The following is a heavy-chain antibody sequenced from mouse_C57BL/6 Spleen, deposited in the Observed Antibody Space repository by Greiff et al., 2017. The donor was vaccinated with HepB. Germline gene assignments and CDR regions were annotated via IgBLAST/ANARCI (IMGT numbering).Heavy chain of an antibody. J-gene: IGHJ3*01. D-gene: IGHD2-4*01. CDR3: EGYDYVEFAY. CDR1: GFNIKDYY. Sequence: VQLQQSGAELVKPGASVKLSCTASGFNIKDYYMHWVKQRTEQGLEWIGRIDPEDGETKYAPKFQGKATITADTSSNTADLQLSSLTAEDTAVYYCEGYDYVEFAYGGQGTLVTVSA. CDR2: IDPEDGET. V-gene: IGHV14-2*01.